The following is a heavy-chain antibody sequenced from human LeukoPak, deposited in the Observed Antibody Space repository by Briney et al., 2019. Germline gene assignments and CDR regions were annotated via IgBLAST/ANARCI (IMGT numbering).Heavy chain of an antibody. D-gene: IGHD3-10*01. CDR3: ARASRHYYGSRGDY. CDR1: GFTFSSYW. V-gene: IGHV3-7*04. J-gene: IGHJ4*02. Sequence: PGGSLRLSCAASGFTFSSYWMTWVRQAPGKGLEWVANIKQDASEKYYVDSVKGRFTISRDNAKNSLYLQMNSLRAEDTAVYYCARASRHYYGSRGDYWGQGTLVTVSS. CDR2: IKQDASEK.